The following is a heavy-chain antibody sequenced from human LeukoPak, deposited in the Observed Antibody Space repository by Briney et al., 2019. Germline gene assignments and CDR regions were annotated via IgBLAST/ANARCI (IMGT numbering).Heavy chain of an antibody. V-gene: IGHV5-51*01. CDR2: IYPGDSDT. D-gene: IGHD3-22*01. J-gene: IGHJ6*03. Sequence: GESLKISCKGSGYSFTSYWIGWVRQMPGKGLEWMGIIYPGDSDTRYSPSFQGQVTISADKSISTAYLQWSSLKASDTAMYYCARPRYDSSGYYYYYYMDVWGKGTTVTVSS. CDR3: ARPRYDSSGYYYYYYMDV. CDR1: GYSFTSYW.